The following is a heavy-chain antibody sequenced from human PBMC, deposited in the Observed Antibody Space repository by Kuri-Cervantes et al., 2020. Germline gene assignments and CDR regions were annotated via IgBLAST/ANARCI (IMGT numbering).Heavy chain of an antibody. V-gene: IGHV3-30*02. CDR3: AKDPYEGDGAFDI. D-gene: IGHD2-21*02. CDR1: GFTFSTYT. J-gene: IGHJ3*02. CDR2: IWYDGSNK. Sequence: GGSLRLSCAASGFTFSTYTMNWLRQAPGKGLEWVAVIWYDGSNKYYADSVKGRFTISRDNSKNTLYLQMNSLRAEDTAVYYCAKDPYEGDGAFDIWGQGTMVTVSS.